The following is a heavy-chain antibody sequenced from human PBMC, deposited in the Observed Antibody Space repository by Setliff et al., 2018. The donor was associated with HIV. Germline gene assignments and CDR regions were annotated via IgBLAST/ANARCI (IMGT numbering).Heavy chain of an antibody. CDR1: GYTFTSYY. J-gene: IGHJ6*03. CDR3: ARDGVRGYDSSGYLFSWVRRFHHDYYYYYMDV. Sequence: ASVKVSCKASGYTFTSYYMHWVRQAPGQGLEWMGIINPSGGSTSYAQKFQGRVTMTRDTSASTVYMELSSLRSEDTAVYYCARDGVRGYDSSGYLFSWVRRFHHDYYYYYMDVWGKGTTVTVSS. CDR2: INPSGGST. V-gene: IGHV1-46*01. D-gene: IGHD3-22*01.